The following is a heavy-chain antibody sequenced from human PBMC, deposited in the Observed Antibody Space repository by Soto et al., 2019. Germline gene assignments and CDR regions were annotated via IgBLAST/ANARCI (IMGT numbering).Heavy chain of an antibody. J-gene: IGHJ5*02. D-gene: IGHD1-26*01. Sequence: QVQLVQSGAEVKKPGSSVKVSCKASGGTFSHYAINWVRQAPGQGLEWMGGIIPISGTPKYAQKFQGRVTITADESTTTSYMELSSLRSEDTALYYCARGAPSGTYLGWSDPWGQGTLVTVSS. CDR3: ARGAPSGTYLGWSDP. CDR2: IIPISGTP. CDR1: GGTFSHYA. V-gene: IGHV1-69*01.